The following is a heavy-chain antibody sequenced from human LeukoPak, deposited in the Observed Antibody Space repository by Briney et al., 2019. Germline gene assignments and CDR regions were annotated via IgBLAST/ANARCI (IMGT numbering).Heavy chain of an antibody. Sequence: ASVKVSCKASGYTFSDYFIHWVRQAPGQGLEWMGRINPYNGGTTYAQSFQGRVTLTRDTSITTVYLELTGLRSDDTAVYYCASLQGGNSDWLDPWGQGTLVTVSS. CDR1: GYTFSDYF. CDR2: INPYNGGT. J-gene: IGHJ5*02. V-gene: IGHV1-2*06. D-gene: IGHD4-23*01. CDR3: ASLQGGNSDWLDP.